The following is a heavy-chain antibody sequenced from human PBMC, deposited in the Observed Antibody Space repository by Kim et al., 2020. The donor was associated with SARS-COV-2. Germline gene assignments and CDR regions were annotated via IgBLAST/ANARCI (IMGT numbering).Heavy chain of an antibody. CDR1: GGSISSSSYY. CDR3: ARQYGGGGLKGVSDY. D-gene: IGHD1-26*01. J-gene: IGHJ4*02. CDR2: IYYSGST. V-gene: IGHV4-39*01. Sequence: SETLSLTCTVSGGSISSSSYYWGWIRQPPGKGLEWIGSIYYSGSTYYNPSLKSRVTISIDTSKNQFSLKLSSVTAADTAVYYCARQYGGGGLKGVSDYWGQGTLVTVSS.